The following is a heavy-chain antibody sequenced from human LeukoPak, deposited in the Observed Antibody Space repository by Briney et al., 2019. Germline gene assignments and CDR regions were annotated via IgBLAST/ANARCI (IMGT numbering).Heavy chain of an antibody. CDR2: INTDGSST. CDR3: ARGPYSSGWYEEKIDY. D-gene: IGHD6-19*01. CDR1: GFTFRSYW. Sequence: PGGSLRLSCAASGFTFRSYWMLWVRQTPGKGVVWVSRINTDGSSTSHADSVKGRFTISRDNPKNTLYLQMNSLRAEDTAVYYCARGPYSSGWYEEKIDYWGQGTLVTVSS. J-gene: IGHJ4*02. V-gene: IGHV3-74*01.